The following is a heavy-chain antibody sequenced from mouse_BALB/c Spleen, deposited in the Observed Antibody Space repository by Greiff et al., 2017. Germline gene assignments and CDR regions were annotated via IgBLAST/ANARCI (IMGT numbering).Heavy chain of an antibody. CDR1: GFAFSSYD. Sequence: EVMLVESGGGLVKPGGSLKLSCAASGFAFSSYDMSWVRQTPEKRLEWVAYISSGGGSTYYPDTVKGRFTISRDNAKNTLYLQMSSLKSEDTAMYYCASSITTAFDYWGQGTTLTVSS. J-gene: IGHJ2*01. CDR2: ISSGGGST. D-gene: IGHD1-2*01. V-gene: IGHV5-12-1*01. CDR3: ASSITTAFDY.